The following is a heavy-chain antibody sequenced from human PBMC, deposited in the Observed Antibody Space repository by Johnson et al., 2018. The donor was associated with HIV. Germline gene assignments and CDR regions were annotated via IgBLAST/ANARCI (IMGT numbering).Heavy chain of an antibody. CDR2: IKQDGSEK. J-gene: IGHJ3*02. V-gene: IGHV3-7*05. CDR3: ARSGEEQLPLFAFDI. D-gene: IGHD6-6*01. CDR1: GFTFSSYW. Sequence: VQLVESGGGLVQPGGSLRLSCAASGFTFSSYWMTWVRQGPGKGLEWVANIKQDGSEKYFVDSVKGRFTISRDNAKNSLYLQMNSLRAEDTAVYYCARSGEEQLPLFAFDIWGQGTMVTVSS.